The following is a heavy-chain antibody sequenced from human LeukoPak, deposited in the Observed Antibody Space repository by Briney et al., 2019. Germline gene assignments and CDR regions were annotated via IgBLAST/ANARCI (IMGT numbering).Heavy chain of an antibody. Sequence: PGGSLRLSCAASGFKFSNFGLHWVRQAPGKGLEWVANIKQDGSEKYYVDSVKGRFTISRDNAKNSLSLQMNSLRAEDTAVYYCARMDIGLVRDWGQGTLVTVSS. V-gene: IGHV3-7*01. CDR1: GFKFSNFG. CDR3: ARMDIGLVRD. D-gene: IGHD3-10*01. CDR2: IKQDGSEK. J-gene: IGHJ4*02.